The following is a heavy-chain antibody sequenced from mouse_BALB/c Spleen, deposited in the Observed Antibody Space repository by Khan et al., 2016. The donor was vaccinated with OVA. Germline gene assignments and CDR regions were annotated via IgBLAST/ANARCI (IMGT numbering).Heavy chain of an antibody. D-gene: IGHD2-1*01. J-gene: IGHJ4*01. Sequence: QVQLKQSGPGLVAPSQSLSITCTVSGFSLTTYGVSWVRQPPGKGLEWLGVIRGDGNTNYHSALISSLSTSKDNTKIQVFLKLNSLQSDDTATYFYVRQSHGTLYAMDYWGQGTSVTVSS. V-gene: IGHV2-3*01. CDR3: VRQSHGTLYAMDY. CDR2: IRGDGNT. CDR1: GFSLTTYG.